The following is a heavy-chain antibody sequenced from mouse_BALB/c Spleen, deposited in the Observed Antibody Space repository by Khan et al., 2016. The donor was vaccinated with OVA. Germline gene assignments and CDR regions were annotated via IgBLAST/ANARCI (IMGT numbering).Heavy chain of an antibody. V-gene: IGHV1-4*01. J-gene: IGHJ3*01. D-gene: IGHD2-14*01. Sequence: QVQLKQSGAELARPGTSMKMSCKASGYTFTSYTIHWIKQRPGQGLEWIGYINPSNGYTNYNQKFKDKATLTADKSSTTAYMQLSSLTSDDSAVYNWVRDGAYYRNDGWFAYGGQGTLVTVSA. CDR1: GYTFTSYT. CDR3: VRDGAYYRNDGWFAY. CDR2: INPSNGYT.